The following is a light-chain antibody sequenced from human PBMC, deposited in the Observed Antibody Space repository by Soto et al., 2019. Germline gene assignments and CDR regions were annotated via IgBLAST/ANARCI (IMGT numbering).Light chain of an antibody. Sequence: DIVMTQSPLSLSVNPGEPASISCRSSQSLLHSNGNNYLEWYLQKPGQSPQLLMYLASKRASGVPDRFSGSGSGTDFTLKISRVEAEDVGVYYCMQTLQTPLFTFGPGTKVDIK. J-gene: IGKJ3*01. CDR2: LAS. CDR3: MQTLQTPLFT. V-gene: IGKV2-28*01. CDR1: QSLLHSNGNNY.